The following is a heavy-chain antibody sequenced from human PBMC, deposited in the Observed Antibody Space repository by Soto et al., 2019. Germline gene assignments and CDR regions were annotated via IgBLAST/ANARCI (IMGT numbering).Heavy chain of an antibody. CDR3: AHRDGIAASGYFDL. J-gene: IGHJ2*01. V-gene: IGHV2-5*02. CDR2: IYWDDDK. CDR1: GFSRSTSGLG. D-gene: IGHD6-13*01. Sequence: QITLKESGPTLVKPTQTLTLTCTFSGFSRSTSGLGVGWIRQPQGKALEWLALIYWDDDKRYSPSLKSRLTLTKHTAKNQVVLTMTNMDPLATATYYCAHRDGIAASGYFDLWGRGTLVTGSS.